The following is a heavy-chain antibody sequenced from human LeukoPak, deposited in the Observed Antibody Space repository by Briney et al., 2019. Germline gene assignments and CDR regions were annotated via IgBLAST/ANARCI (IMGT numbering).Heavy chain of an antibody. CDR3: ARPIHGNSRFDY. Sequence: AGSLTLSCAASGFTISSYSMNWIRQAPGKGLEWVSYINSSSSTIYYADSVKGRFIISNANAKKSLFLQMNSTGAEDTAVYCCARPIHGNSRFDYWGQGTLVTVSS. CDR1: GFTISSYS. J-gene: IGHJ4*02. D-gene: IGHD1/OR15-1a*01. CDR2: INSSSSTI. V-gene: IGHV3-48*01.